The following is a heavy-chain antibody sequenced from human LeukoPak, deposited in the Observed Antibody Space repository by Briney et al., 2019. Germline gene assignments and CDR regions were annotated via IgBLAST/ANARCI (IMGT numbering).Heavy chain of an antibody. J-gene: IGHJ4*02. CDR2: ISAYNGNT. V-gene: IGHV1-18*01. CDR1: GYTFTSYG. CDR3: ARGSSGSYFSWPTASDY. Sequence: ASVKVSCKASGYTFTSYGISWVRQAPGQGLEWMGWISAYNGNTNYAQKLQGRVTMTTDTSTSTAYMGLRSLRSDDTAVYYCARGSSGSYFSWPTASDYWGQGTLVTVSS. D-gene: IGHD1-26*01.